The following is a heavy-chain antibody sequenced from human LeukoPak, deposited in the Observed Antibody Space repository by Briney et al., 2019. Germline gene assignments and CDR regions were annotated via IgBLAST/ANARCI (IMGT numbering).Heavy chain of an antibody. CDR2: ISGSGGST. CDR1: GFTFSSYA. V-gene: IGHV3-23*01. CDR3: AKVGGSGSPYEYYFDY. J-gene: IGHJ4*02. Sequence: GGSLRLSCAASGFTFSSYAMSWVRQAPGKGLEWVSAISGSGGSTYYADSVKGRFTISRENSKSTLYLQMNSLRAEDTAVYYCAKVGGSGSPYEYYFDYWGQGTLVTVSS. D-gene: IGHD3-10*01.